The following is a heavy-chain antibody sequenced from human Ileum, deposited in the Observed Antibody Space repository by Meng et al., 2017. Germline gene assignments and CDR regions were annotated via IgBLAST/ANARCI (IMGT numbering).Heavy chain of an antibody. CDR2: ISNSGSNI. Sequence: QVQLGGSGGGLVKPGGSLRLSCAASGITFSDYYMSWIRQAPGKGLEWVSYISNSGSNIYYVDSVKGRFTISRDNAKNSLYLQMNSLRAEDTAAYYCATLSYSSLGYWGQGTLVTVSS. D-gene: IGHD1-26*01. V-gene: IGHV3-11*01. CDR3: ATLSYSSLGY. J-gene: IGHJ4*02. CDR1: GITFSDYY.